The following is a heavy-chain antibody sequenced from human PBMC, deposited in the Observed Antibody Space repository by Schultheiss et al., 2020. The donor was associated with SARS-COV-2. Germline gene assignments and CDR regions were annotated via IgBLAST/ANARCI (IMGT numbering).Heavy chain of an antibody. V-gene: IGHV4-34*01. CDR3: ARTVWGAAAEYYYYGMDV. CDR1: GGSFSGYY. CDR2: INHSGST. J-gene: IGHJ6*02. D-gene: IGHD6-13*01. Sequence: SQTLSLTCAVYGGSFSGYYWSWIRQPPGKGLEWIGEINHSGSTNYNPSLKSRVTISVDTSKNQFSLKLSSVTAADTAVYYCARTVWGAAAEYYYYGMDVWGQGTTVTVSS.